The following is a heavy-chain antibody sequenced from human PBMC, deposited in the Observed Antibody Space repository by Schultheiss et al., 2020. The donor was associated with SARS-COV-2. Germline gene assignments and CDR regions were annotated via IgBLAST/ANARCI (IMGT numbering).Heavy chain of an antibody. CDR2: IFYSGST. D-gene: IGHD5-18*01. CDR1: GGSMNSYY. J-gene: IGHJ5*02. Sequence: SQTLSLTCTVSGGSMNSYYWSWIRQSPGKKLEWIGYIFYSGSTDYNPSLKSRVTISVDTSKNQFSLKLSSVTAADTAVYYCARGRDTAMDEINWFDPWGQGTLVTVSS. CDR3: ARGRDTAMDEINWFDP. V-gene: IGHV4-59*01.